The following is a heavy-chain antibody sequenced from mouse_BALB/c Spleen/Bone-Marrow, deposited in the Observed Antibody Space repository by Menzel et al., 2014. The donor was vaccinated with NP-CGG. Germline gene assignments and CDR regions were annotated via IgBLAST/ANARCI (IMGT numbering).Heavy chain of an antibody. D-gene: IGHD2-3*01. CDR2: IYPGTGST. Sequence: LQQSGSELVRPGASVKLSCKASGYTFTSYWMHWVEQRPGQGLEWIGNIYPGTGSTNYDEKFKSKATLTVDTSSRTAYMQLSSLTSEDSAVYYCARWLLLDYWGQGTTLTVSS. CDR1: GYTFTSYW. J-gene: IGHJ2*01. CDR3: ARWLLLDY. V-gene: IGHV1S22*01.